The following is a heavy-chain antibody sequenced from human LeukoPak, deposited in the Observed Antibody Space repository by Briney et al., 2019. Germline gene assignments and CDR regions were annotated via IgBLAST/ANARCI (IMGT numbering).Heavy chain of an antibody. CDR3: AIAGSVYEDGSFDP. V-gene: IGHV3-30*04. D-gene: IGHD5/OR15-5a*01. J-gene: IGHJ5*02. CDR2: ITYDSSNK. CDR1: GFTFSSYG. Sequence: GGSLRLSCAASGFTFSSYGMHWVRQAPGKGLEWVAVITYDSSNKYYADSVKGRFTISRDNSKNTLYLQMNSLRAEDTAVYYCAIAGSVYEDGSFDPRGQGTLVTVSS.